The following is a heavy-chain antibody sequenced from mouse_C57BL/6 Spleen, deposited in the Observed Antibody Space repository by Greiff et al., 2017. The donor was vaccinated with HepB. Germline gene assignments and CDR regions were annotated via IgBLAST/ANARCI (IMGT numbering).Heavy chain of an antibody. Sequence: QVQLQQSGAELVRPGASVTLSFKASGYTFTDYEIHWVNQTPVHGLEWIGAIDPETGGTAYNQKFKGKAILTADKSSSTAYMELRSLTAEDSAVYYSFITFAYWGQGTLVTVSA. CDR3: FITFAY. J-gene: IGHJ3*01. CDR1: GYTFTDYE. CDR2: IDPETGGT. D-gene: IGHD1-1*01. V-gene: IGHV1-15*01.